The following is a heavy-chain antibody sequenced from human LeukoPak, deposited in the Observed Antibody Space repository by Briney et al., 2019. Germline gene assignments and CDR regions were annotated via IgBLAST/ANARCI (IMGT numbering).Heavy chain of an antibody. Sequence: GASVKVSCKASGGTFSSYAISWVRQAPGQGLEWMGGIIPIFGTANYAQKFQGRVTITADESTSTAYMELSSLRSEDTAVYYCARKSVERHPHSDYWGQGTLVTVSS. V-gene: IGHV1-69*13. D-gene: IGHD1-1*01. CDR3: ARKSVERHPHSDY. CDR2: IIPIFGTA. J-gene: IGHJ4*02. CDR1: GGTFSSYA.